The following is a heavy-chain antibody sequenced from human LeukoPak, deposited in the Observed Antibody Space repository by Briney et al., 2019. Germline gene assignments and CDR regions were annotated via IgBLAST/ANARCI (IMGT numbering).Heavy chain of an antibody. V-gene: IGHV3-30*03. CDR2: ISYDGSNK. J-gene: IGHJ5*02. D-gene: IGHD3-22*01. CDR3: ARVLDSYDSSGYPNWFDP. CDR1: GFTFSSYG. Sequence: GGSLRLSCAASGFTFSSYGLHWVRPAPGKGLEWVAVISYDGSNKYYADSVKGRFTISRDNSKNTLYLQMNSLRAEDTAVYYCARVLDSYDSSGYPNWFDPWGQGTLVTVSS.